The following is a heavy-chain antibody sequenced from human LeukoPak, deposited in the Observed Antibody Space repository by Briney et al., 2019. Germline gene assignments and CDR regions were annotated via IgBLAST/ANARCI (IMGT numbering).Heavy chain of an antibody. V-gene: IGHV1-18*01. D-gene: IGHD1-26*01. CDR2: ISAYNGNT. J-gene: IGHJ4*02. Sequence: ASVKVSCKASGYTFTSYGISWVRQAPGQGLEWMGWISAYNGNTNYAQKLQGRVTMTTDTSTGTAYMELRSLRSDDTAVYYCARVAFEVGPEAFDYWGQGTLVTVSS. CDR3: ARVAFEVGPEAFDY. CDR1: GYTFTSYG.